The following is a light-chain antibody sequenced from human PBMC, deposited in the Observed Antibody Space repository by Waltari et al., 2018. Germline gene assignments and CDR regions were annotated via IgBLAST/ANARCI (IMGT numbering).Light chain of an antibody. Sequence: DIVMTQTPLSLSVTPGEPASIPCSSSQGLLHSNGNTYLYWYLQKPGQPPRLLIYRVSNRLSGVPDRFSGSGSGTDFTLKISRVEAEDVGVYYCMQALQAPPTFGQGTKVEI. CDR3: MQALQAPPT. V-gene: IGKV2-29*02. J-gene: IGKJ1*01. CDR1: QGLLHSNGNTY. CDR2: RVS.